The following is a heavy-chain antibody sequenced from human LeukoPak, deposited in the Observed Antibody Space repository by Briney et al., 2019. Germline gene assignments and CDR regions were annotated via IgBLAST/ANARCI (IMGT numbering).Heavy chain of an antibody. CDR3: ARDKAVAGTGDFDY. CDR1: GYTFTSSA. J-gene: IGHJ4*02. D-gene: IGHD6-19*01. Sequence: ASVKVSCKASGYTFTSSAMNWVRQAPGQGLEWMGWINTNTGNPTYAQGFTGRFVFSLDTSVSTAYLQISSLKAEDTAVYYCARDKAVAGTGDFDYWGQGTLVTVSS. CDR2: INTNTGNP. V-gene: IGHV7-4-1*02.